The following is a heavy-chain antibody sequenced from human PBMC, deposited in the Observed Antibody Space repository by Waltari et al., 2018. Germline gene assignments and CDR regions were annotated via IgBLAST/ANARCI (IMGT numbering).Heavy chain of an antibody. V-gene: IGHV3-74*01. CDR1: GFTFSNYW. CDR3: ARDVDWGVGALGY. CDR2: INSDGTNI. D-gene: IGHD1-26*01. J-gene: IGHJ4*02. Sequence: EVQLVESGGGLVQHGGSLSLSCSASGFTFSNYWMHWVRQIPGKGLMWVSRINSDGTNIVYADSVRGRFTISKDNAKNTLYLQMNSLSAEDTAVYYCARDVDWGVGALGYWGQGTPVTVS.